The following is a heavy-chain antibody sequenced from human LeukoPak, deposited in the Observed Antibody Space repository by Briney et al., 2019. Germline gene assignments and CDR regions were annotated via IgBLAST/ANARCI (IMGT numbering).Heavy chain of an antibody. J-gene: IGHJ4*02. CDR2: INPNSGGT. CDR3: ATEQQPRRSPFDY. D-gene: IGHD6-13*01. V-gene: IGHV1-2*02. CDR1: GYTFTGYY. Sequence: GASVKVSCKASGYTFTGYYMHWVRQAPGQGLEWMGWINPNSGGTNYAQKFQGRVTMTRDTSISTAYMELSRLRSDDTAVYYCATEQQPRRSPFDYWGQGTLVTVSS.